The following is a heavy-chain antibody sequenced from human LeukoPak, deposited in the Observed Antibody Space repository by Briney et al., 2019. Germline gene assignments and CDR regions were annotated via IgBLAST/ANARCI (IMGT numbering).Heavy chain of an antibody. CDR3: ARRSDYGDYELGAFDI. V-gene: IGHV5-51*01. Sequence: GESLKISCKGSGYSFTSYWIGWVRQMPGKGLEWMGIIYPGDSDTRYSPSFQGQVTISADKSISTAYLQWSSLKASDTAMYYCARRSDYGDYELGAFDIWGQGTMVTVSS. CDR1: GYSFTSYW. D-gene: IGHD4-17*01. CDR2: IYPGDSDT. J-gene: IGHJ3*02.